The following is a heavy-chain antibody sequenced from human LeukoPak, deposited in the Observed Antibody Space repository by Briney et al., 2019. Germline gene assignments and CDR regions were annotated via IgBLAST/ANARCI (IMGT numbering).Heavy chain of an antibody. Sequence: GSSVKVSCKASGGTFSSYTITWVRQAPGQGLEWMGGIMPLFNTVNYAQQFQGRVTMTTDESTSTAYLELRSLRFEDTAMYYCARVDRSHFYLDVWGKGATVTVSS. J-gene: IGHJ6*03. V-gene: IGHV1-69*05. CDR1: GGTFSSYT. CDR3: ARVDRSHFYLDV. CDR2: IMPLFNTV.